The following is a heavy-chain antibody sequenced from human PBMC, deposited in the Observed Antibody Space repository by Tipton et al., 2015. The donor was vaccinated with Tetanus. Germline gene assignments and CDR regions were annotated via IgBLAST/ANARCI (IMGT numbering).Heavy chain of an antibody. J-gene: IGHJ4*01. CDR2: MSKDGGFK. V-gene: IGHV3-30*03. D-gene: IGHD4-17*01. Sequence: SLRLSCAASGFTFSNYGMHWVRQAPGKGLEWVAVMSKDGGFKHYVDSAKGRFTISRDNAKNTLYLQMNSLRAEDTAVYYCARELDYAGQFGCSFDFWGQGPLVTVSS. CDR3: ARELDYAGQFGCSFDF. CDR1: GFTFSNYG.